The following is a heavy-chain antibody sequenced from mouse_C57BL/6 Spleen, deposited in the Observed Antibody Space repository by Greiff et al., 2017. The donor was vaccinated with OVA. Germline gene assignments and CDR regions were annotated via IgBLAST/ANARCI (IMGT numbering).Heavy chain of an antibody. J-gene: IGHJ1*03. CDR1: GYSFTDYN. D-gene: IGHD1-1*01. V-gene: IGHV1-39*01. CDR2: INPNYGTT. CDR3: ARGGIYYGSSYGYFDV. Sequence: QLQESGPELVKPGASVKISCKASGYSFTDYNMNWVKQSNGKSLEWIGVINPNYGTTSYNQKFKGKATLTVDQSSSTAYMQLNGLTSEDSAVYYCARGGIYYGSSYGYFDVWGTGTTVTVSS.